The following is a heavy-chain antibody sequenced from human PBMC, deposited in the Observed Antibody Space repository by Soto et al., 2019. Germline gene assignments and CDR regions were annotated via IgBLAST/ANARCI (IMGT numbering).Heavy chain of an antibody. D-gene: IGHD3-22*01. V-gene: IGHV4-61*01. CDR3: ARQEYYYDSSGYVDY. CDR1: GGSVSSGSYY. J-gene: IGHJ4*02. CDR2: IYYSGST. Sequence: SETLSLTCTVSGGSVSSGSYYWSWIRQPPGKGLEWIGYIYYSGSTNYNPSLKSRVTISVDTSKNQFSLKLSSVTAADTAVYYCARQEYYYDSSGYVDYWGQGTLVTVSS.